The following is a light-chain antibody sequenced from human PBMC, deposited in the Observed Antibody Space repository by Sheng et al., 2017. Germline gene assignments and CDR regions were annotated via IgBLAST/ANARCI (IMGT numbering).Light chain of an antibody. V-gene: IGLV1-47*02. CDR1: YSNIGKNF. Sequence: QSVLTQPPSASGTPGQRVTISCSGSYSNIGKNFVYWFQQLPGTAPNAPPSTVMISGPQGSRDRFSGSKSDTSASLAINGLRSEDESDYYCGAWDDSLSLWVFGGGTKLTVL. CDR2: VM. CDR3: GAWDDSLSLWV. J-gene: IGLJ3*02.